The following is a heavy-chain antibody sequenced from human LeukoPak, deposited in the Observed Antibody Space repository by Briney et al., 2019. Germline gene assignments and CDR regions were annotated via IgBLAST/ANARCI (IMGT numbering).Heavy chain of an antibody. CDR1: GYTFTGYY. Sequence: ASVKVSCKTSGYTFTGYYMHWVRQAPGQGLEWMGWINPNSGGTNYAQKFQGRVTMARDTSISTAYMELTRLRSDDTAGYYCARYSSGWYFDLWGRGTLVTVSS. CDR2: INPNSGGT. V-gene: IGHV1-2*02. D-gene: IGHD6-19*01. J-gene: IGHJ2*01. CDR3: ARYSSGWYFDL.